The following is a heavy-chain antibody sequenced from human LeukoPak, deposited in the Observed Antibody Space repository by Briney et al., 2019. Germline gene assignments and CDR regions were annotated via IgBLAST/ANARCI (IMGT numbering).Heavy chain of an antibody. CDR2: INTNSGGT. D-gene: IGHD1-7*01. Sequence: ASVKVSCKTSGYTFTAYYMHWVRQAPGQGLEWMGWINTNSGGTNYAQNFQGRVTMTRDTSITTAYMELSRLKSDDTALYYCARDRRKLTSSYYYYYNMDVWGQGTTVTVSS. J-gene: IGHJ6*02. CDR1: GYTFTAYY. CDR3: ARDRRKLTSSYYYYYNMDV. V-gene: IGHV1-2*02.